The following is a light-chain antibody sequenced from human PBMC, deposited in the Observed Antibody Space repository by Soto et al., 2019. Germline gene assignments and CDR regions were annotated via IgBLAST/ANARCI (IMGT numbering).Light chain of an antibody. CDR1: QSVFSSSNYRNY. CDR2: WAS. CDR3: QQYYSSPPT. Sequence: DIVMTQSPDPLAVSLGERATFNCKSSQSVFSSSNYRNYLAWYQQKPRQSPKLLIYWASTRESGVPDRFSGSGSGTDFTLTISNLQAEDVAVYYCQQYYSSPPTFGQGTKVEIK. V-gene: IGKV4-1*01. J-gene: IGKJ1*01.